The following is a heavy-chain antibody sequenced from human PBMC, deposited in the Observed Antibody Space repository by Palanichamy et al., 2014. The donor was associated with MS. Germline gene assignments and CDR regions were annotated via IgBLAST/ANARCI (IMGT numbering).Heavy chain of an antibody. CDR2: ITSIGYGETT. Sequence: EVQLVESGGGLEQPGRSLRLSCTASGFTLRDYGVGWVRQGPGKGLEWVGSITSIGYGETTEYAASVRGRFTISRDDSNSIAYLQMNSLKTEDTAVYYCTRDNGYGIGWYIDYWGQGTLVTVSS. D-gene: IGHD6-19*01. V-gene: IGHV3-49*04. CDR1: GFTLRDYG. CDR3: TRDNGYGIGWYIDY. J-gene: IGHJ4*02.